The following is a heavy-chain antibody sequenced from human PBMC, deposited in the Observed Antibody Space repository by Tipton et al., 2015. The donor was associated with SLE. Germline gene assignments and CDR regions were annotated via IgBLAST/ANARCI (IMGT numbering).Heavy chain of an antibody. Sequence: SLRLSCAASGFTFNKYGMHWVRQAPGKGLEWVAFIRSDGRNKNYADSVKGRLTISRDNSKNTVYLQMNSLRAEDTAVYYCAKDAPGIVGGTAADYWGQGTLVTVSS. CDR1: GFTFNKYG. J-gene: IGHJ4*02. D-gene: IGHD1-26*01. CDR3: AKDAPGIVGGTAADY. V-gene: IGHV3-30*02. CDR2: IRSDGRNK.